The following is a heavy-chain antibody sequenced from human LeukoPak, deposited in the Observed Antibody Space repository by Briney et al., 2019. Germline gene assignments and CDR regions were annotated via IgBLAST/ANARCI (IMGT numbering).Heavy chain of an antibody. CDR2: IIPIFGTA. CDR1: GGTFSSYA. Sequence: SVKVSCKASGGTFSSYAISWVRQAPGQGLEWMGGIIPIFGTANYAQKFQGRVTMTRDTSTSTVYMELSSLRSEDAAVYYCARGRGVGATADFDYWGQGTLVTVSS. CDR3: ARGRGVGATADFDY. V-gene: IGHV1-69*05. J-gene: IGHJ4*02. D-gene: IGHD1-26*01.